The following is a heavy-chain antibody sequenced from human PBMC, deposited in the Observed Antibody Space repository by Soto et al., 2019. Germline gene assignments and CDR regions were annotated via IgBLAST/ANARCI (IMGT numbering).Heavy chain of an antibody. CDR3: ARSNTIFGVVIRYGMDV. Sequence: PSETLSLTCTVSGGSISSYYWSWIRQPPGKGLEWIGYIYYSGSTNYNPSLKSRVTISVDTSKNQFSLKLRSVTAADTAVYYCARSNTIFGVVIRYGMDVWGQGTTVTVYS. V-gene: IGHV4-59*01. CDR2: IYYSGST. CDR1: GGSISSYY. D-gene: IGHD3-3*01. J-gene: IGHJ6*02.